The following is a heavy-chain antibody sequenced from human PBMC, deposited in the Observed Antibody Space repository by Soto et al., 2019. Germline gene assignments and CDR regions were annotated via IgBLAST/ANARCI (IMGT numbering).Heavy chain of an antibody. CDR1: GFTFSSYA. D-gene: IGHD1-26*01. CDR3: AKVFYSGNKGYFDY. V-gene: IGHV3-23*01. CDR2: ISGSNGNT. Sequence: GGSLRLSCAASGFTFSSYAMNWVRQAPGKGLEWVSAISGSNGNTYYADSVKGRFTISRDNSKNTLYLQMNSLRAEDTAVYYCAKVFYSGNKGYFDYWGQGTLVTVSS. J-gene: IGHJ4*02.